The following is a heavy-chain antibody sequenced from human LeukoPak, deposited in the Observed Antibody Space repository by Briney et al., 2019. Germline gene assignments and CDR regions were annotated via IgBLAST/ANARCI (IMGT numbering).Heavy chain of an antibody. CDR3: ARDKRITIFGVVDDAFDI. D-gene: IGHD3-3*01. J-gene: IGHJ3*02. Sequence: PSETLSLTCTVSGGSISSGSYYWSWIRQPAGKGLEWIGRIYTSGSTNYNPSLKSRVTISVDTSKNQFSLKLSSVTAADTAVYYCARDKRITIFGVVDDAFDIWGQGTMVTVSS. V-gene: IGHV4-61*02. CDR1: GGSISSGSYY. CDR2: IYTSGST.